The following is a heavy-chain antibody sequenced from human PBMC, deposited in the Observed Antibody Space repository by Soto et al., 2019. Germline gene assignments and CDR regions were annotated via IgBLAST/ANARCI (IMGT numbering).Heavy chain of an antibody. J-gene: IGHJ6*02. Sequence: PSETLSLTCTVSGGSISSYYWSWIRQPPGKGLEWIGYIYYSGSTNYNPSLKSRVTISVDTSKNQFSLKLSSVTAADTAVYYCARADPDYYYYGMDVWGQGTTVTAP. V-gene: IGHV4-59*01. CDR1: GGSISSYY. CDR2: IYYSGST. CDR3: ARADPDYYYYGMDV.